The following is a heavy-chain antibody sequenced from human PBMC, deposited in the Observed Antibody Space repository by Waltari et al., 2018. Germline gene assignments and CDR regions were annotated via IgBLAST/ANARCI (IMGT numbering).Heavy chain of an antibody. D-gene: IGHD4-17*01. V-gene: IGHV3-53*01. CDR2: IYAGGGT. J-gene: IGHJ3*02. Sequence: EVQLVESGGNLIRPGGSLRLSCAASVFTVSSNYMSWVRQAPGKGLEWVSLIYAGGGTYYADSVKGRFTISRDSSKNTLYLQLNSLRPEDTAVYYCATRYGDYGGDAFDIWGQGTMVTVSS. CDR1: VFTVSSNY. CDR3: ATRYGDYGGDAFDI.